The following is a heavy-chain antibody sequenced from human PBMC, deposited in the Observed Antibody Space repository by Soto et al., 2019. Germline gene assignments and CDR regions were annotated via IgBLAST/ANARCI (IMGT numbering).Heavy chain of an antibody. D-gene: IGHD3-22*01. CDR3: VKEGYYYDSSGYYYGWFDP. V-gene: IGHV3-64D*06. CDR1: GFTFSSYA. Sequence: GGSLRLSCSASGFTFSSYAVHWVRQAPGKGLENVSVISRNGGSTYYADSVKGRFTISRDNSKNTLYLQMSSLRAEDTAVYYCVKEGYYYDSSGYYYGWFDPWGQGTLVTVSS. CDR2: ISRNGGST. J-gene: IGHJ5*02.